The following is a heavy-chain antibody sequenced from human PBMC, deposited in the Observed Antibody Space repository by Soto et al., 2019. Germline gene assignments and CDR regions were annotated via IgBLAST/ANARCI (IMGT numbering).Heavy chain of an antibody. CDR2: FDPEDGET. V-gene: IGHV1-24*01. CDR3: ATGSGVGSGRYRDGMDV. J-gene: IGHJ6*02. CDR1: GYTLTELA. Sequence: GASVKVSCKVSGYTLTELAMHWVRQAPGKGLEWMGGFDPEDGETIYAQKFQGRVTMTEDTSTDTAYMELSSLRSEDTAVYYCATGSGVGSGRYRDGMDVWGQGTTVTVSS. D-gene: IGHD6-19*01.